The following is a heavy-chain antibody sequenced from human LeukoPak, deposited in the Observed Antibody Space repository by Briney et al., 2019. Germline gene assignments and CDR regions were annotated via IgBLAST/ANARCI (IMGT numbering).Heavy chain of an antibody. CDR2: SNPNSGGT. CDR1: GYTFTGYY. J-gene: IGHJ4*02. D-gene: IGHD1-26*01. CDR3: ARDSGYYSHDH. V-gene: IGHV1-2*02. Sequence: GASVKVSCKASGYTFTGYYIHWVRQAPGQGLEWMGWSNPNSGGTNYAQMFQGRVTMTRDTSINIAYMELSRLRSDDTAVYYCARDSGYYSHDHWGQGTLVTVSS.